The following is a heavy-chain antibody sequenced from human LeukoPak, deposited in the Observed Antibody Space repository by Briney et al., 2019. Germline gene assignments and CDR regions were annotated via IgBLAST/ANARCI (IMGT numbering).Heavy chain of an antibody. J-gene: IGHJ4*02. D-gene: IGHD1-26*01. V-gene: IGHV4-61*08. CDR2: IYYSGST. CDR1: GGSISSGDYY. CDR3: ARGLQWELHVLDY. Sequence: SETLSLTCTVSGGSISSGDYYWSWIRQPPGKGLEWIGYIYYSGSTNYNPSLKSRVTISVDTSKNQFSLKLSSVTAADTAVYYCARGLQWELHVLDYWGQGTLVTVSS.